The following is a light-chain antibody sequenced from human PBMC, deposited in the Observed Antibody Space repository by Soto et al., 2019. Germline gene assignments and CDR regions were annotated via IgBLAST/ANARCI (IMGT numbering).Light chain of an antibody. CDR1: QTISSDF. Sequence: EVVLTQPPGTLSLSPGERATLSCRASQTISSDFLAWYQQKPGQAPRLLIYGASTRATGIPDRFSGSGSGTGFTLTISRLEPEDFAVYYCQQYGRTFGQGTKVDIK. CDR2: GAS. J-gene: IGKJ1*01. CDR3: QQYGRT. V-gene: IGKV3-20*01.